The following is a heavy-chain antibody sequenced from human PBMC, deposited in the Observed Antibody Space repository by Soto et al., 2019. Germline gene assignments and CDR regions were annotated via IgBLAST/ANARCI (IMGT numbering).Heavy chain of an antibody. V-gene: IGHV4-4*02. CDR1: GGSISSSNW. CDR3: ASQGEGDYPGL. Sequence: QVQLQESGPGLVKPSGTLSLTCAVSGGSISSSNWWSWVSQPPGKGLEWIGEIYHSGSTNYNPSLMRRVTISVVKAKNQVPQKLSSVTAADTAVYYCASQGEGDYPGLWGQGTLVTVSS. CDR2: IYHSGST. J-gene: IGHJ4*02. D-gene: IGHD4-17*01.